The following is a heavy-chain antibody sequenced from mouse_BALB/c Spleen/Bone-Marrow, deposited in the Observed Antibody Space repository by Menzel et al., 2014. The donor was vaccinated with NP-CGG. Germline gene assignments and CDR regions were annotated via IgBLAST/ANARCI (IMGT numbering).Heavy chain of an antibody. J-gene: IGHJ4*01. V-gene: IGHV5-17*02. CDR1: NHFQKLW. CDR2: ISSGSSTI. Sequence: AAWNHFQKLWNALGSSGSREGNALEWVAYISSGSSTIYYADTLKGRFTISRDNPKNTLFLQMTSLRSEDTAMYYCARIGRARGYAMDYWGQGTSVTVSS. CDR3: ARIGRARGYAMDY. D-gene: IGHD3-3*01.